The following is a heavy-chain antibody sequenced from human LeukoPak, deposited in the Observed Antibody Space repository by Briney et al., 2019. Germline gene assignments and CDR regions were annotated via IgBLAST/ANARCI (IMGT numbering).Heavy chain of an antibody. CDR3: ARGEGYFDFQ. CDR2: INHSGST. V-gene: IGHV4-34*01. D-gene: IGHD3-9*01. J-gene: IGHJ4*02. Sequence: SETLSLTCAVCGGSFSCYYWSWLRQPPGKGLEWIGVINHSGSTNYNPSLKSRVTISVDTSKNHSSLKLSSVTAADTAVYYCARGEGYFDFQWGQGTLVTVSS. CDR1: GGSFSCYY.